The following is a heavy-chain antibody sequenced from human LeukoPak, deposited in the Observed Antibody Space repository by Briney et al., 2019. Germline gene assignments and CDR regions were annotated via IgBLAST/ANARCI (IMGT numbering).Heavy chain of an antibody. CDR3: AREDCSGVSCFLPEYFQH. CDR2: ISAYNGDT. D-gene: IGHD2-15*01. V-gene: IGHV1-18*01. CDR1: GYTLTSFS. J-gene: IGHJ1*01. Sequence: ASVKVSGKASGYTLTSFSVSWVRQAPGQGLEWMGWISAYNGDTNYAQKLQGRVTMTTDTSTNTAYLELRSLRSDDTAVYYCAREDCSGVSCFLPEYFQHWGQGTLVTVSS.